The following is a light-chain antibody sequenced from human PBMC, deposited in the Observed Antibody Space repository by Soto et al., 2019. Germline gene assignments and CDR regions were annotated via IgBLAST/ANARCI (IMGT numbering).Light chain of an antibody. J-gene: IGLJ2*01. Sequence: QSALTQPASVSGSPGQSITISCIGTSSDISAYNSVSWYQQHPGKAPKLIIYEVSSRPSGVSNRFSGSKSGNAASLTISGLQSEDEAAYYCSSYTTTSTLVFGGGTKLTV. CDR3: SSYTTTSTLV. CDR1: SSDISAYNS. V-gene: IGLV2-14*01. CDR2: EVS.